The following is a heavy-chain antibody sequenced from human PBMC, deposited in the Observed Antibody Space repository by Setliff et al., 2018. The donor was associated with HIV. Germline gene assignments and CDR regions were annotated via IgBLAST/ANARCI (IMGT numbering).Heavy chain of an antibody. V-gene: IGHV4-4*08. Sequence: SETLSLTCTVSGGSISSYYWSWIRQPPGKGLEWIGYIYTSGSTNYNPSLKSRVTISVDTSKNQFSLKLSSVTAADTAVYYCARVDCSGGSCYSPAYWGQGTMVTVSS. CDR3: ARVDCSGGSCYSPAY. J-gene: IGHJ4*03. CDR2: IYTSGST. D-gene: IGHD2-15*01. CDR1: GGSISSYY.